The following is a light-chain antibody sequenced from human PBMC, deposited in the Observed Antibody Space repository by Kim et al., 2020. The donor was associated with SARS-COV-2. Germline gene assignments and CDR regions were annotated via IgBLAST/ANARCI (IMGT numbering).Light chain of an antibody. CDR1: QSVLYSSNNKNY. CDR3: QQYYSTPYA. CDR2: WAS. V-gene: IGKV4-1*01. J-gene: IGKJ2*01. Sequence: DIVMTQSPDSLAVSLGERATINCKSSQSVLYSSNNKNYLAWYQQKAGQPPKLLIYWASTRESGVPDRFSDSGSGTDFSLTISSLQAEDVAVYYCQQYYSTPYAFGQGTKLEI.